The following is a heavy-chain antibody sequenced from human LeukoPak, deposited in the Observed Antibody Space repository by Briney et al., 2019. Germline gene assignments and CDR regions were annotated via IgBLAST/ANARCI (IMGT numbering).Heavy chain of an antibody. V-gene: IGHV3-30-3*01. CDR3: ASSHSSGWYYFDY. CDR1: GFTFSTYA. J-gene: IGHJ4*02. CDR2: ISYDGSNK. D-gene: IGHD6-19*01. Sequence: GGSLRLSCAASGFTFSTYAMHWVRQAPSKGLEWVAVISYDGSNKYYADSVRGRFTISRDNSKNTLYLQMNSLRAEDTAVYYCASSHSSGWYYFDYWGQGTLVTVSS.